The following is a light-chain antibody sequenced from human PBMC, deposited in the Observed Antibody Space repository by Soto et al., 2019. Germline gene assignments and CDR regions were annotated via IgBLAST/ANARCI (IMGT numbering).Light chain of an antibody. Sequence: EIVLTQSPATLSLSPGERATLSCRVSQSVSSYLAWYQQKPGQAPRLLIYDASNRATGIPARFSGSGSGTVFTLTISSLEPEDFAVYYCQQRSNWPPRLTFGGGTKVEIK. V-gene: IGKV3-11*01. CDR2: DAS. CDR3: QQRSNWPPRLT. CDR1: QSVSSY. J-gene: IGKJ4*01.